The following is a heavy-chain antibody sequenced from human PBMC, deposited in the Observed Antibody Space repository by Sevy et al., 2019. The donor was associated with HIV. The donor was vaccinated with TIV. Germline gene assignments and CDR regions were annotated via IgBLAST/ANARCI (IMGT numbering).Heavy chain of an antibody. D-gene: IGHD5-12*01. Sequence: SETLSLTCTVSGGSVSSGSYYWSWIRQPPGKGLEWIGYIYDTVVTNKNPSLKSRVTISVDTSKNQFSLKLSSVTAVDTAVYSCARGRGYGGTYLDSWGQGTLVTVSS. J-gene: IGHJ4*02. V-gene: IGHV4-61*01. CDR1: GGSVSSGSYY. CDR3: ARGRGYGGTYLDS. CDR2: IYDTVVT.